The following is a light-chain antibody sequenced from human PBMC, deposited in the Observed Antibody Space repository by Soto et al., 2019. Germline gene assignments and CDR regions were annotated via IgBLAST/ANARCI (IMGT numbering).Light chain of an antibody. CDR1: QSVSTGY. CDR3: HQYDKSPRT. CDR2: ATS. V-gene: IGKV3-20*01. Sequence: EIVLTQSPGTLSLSPGERATLSCRASQSVSTGYLTWYHQKPGQAPRLLIYATSNRATVIPDRFSGSGSGTDFTLTLSRLEPEDCAVYFCHQYDKSPRTFGQGTKVEI. J-gene: IGKJ1*01.